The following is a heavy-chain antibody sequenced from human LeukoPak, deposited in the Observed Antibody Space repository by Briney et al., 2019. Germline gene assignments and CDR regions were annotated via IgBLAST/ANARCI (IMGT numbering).Heavy chain of an antibody. CDR2: SMPLFNTP. J-gene: IGHJ6*03. V-gene: IGHV1-69*13. CDR1: GGTFSSYT. CDR3: ARVDRYHFYLDV. Sequence: SVKVSCKASGGTFSSYTITGVRQAPGQGREWMGVSMPLFNTPTYAQPFQGRVTITADESPSTAYMQLSSLRFEDTAMYYCARVDRYHFYLDVWGKGTTVTVSS.